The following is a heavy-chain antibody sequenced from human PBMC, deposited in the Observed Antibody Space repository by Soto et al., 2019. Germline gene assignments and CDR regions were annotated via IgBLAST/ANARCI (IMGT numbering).Heavy chain of an antibody. CDR3: ARGEFEWSGYVDGAFYI. CDR2: ISSNGGST. CDR1: GFTFSSYA. V-gene: IGHV3-64*01. Sequence: EVQLVESGGGLVQPGGSLRLSCAASGFTFSSYAMHWVRQTPGKGLEYVSAISSNGGSTYYANSVKGRFTISRDNSKNTLYLQMGSLRAEDTAVYYCARGEFEWSGYVDGAFYIWGQGTMVTVSS. D-gene: IGHD3-3*01. J-gene: IGHJ3*02.